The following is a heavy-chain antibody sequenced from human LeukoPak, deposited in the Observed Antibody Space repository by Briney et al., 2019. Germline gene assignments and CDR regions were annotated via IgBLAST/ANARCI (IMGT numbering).Heavy chain of an antibody. CDR3: AKSRAPTAAPDAFDV. CDR1: GFTFSNYG. D-gene: IGHD1-14*01. Sequence: GGSLRLSCAGSGFTFSNYGIHWVRQAPGKGLEGVAFIRDGKNDEYYVDSVKGRFTISRDNSKNSLYLQMNSLRREDTGLYYCAKSRAPTAAPDAFDVWGQGTMVTXSS. J-gene: IGHJ3*01. V-gene: IGHV3-30*02. CDR2: IRDGKNDE.